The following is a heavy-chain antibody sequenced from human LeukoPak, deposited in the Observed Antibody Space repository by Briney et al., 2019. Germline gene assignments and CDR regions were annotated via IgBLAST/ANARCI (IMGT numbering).Heavy chain of an antibody. CDR1: GGSFRGYY. V-gene: IGHV4-34*01. J-gene: IGHJ1*01. CDR3: ARPLGYYYGYFQH. D-gene: IGHD3-22*01. CDR2: INHSGST. Sequence: SETLSLTCAVYGGSFRGYYWSWIRQPPGKGLEWSGEINHSGSTNYNPCLKSRVPISVDTSKNQFSLKLSSVTAADTALYYCARPLGYYYGYFQHWGQGTLVTVSS.